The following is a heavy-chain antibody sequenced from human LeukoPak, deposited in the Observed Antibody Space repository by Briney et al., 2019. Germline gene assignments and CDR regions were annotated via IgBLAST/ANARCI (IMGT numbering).Heavy chain of an antibody. D-gene: IGHD3-16*01. J-gene: IGHJ5*02. CDR1: GGSITTSSYY. V-gene: IGHV4-61*05. Sequence: SETLSLTCTVSGGSITTSSYYWGWIRQPPGKGLEWIGYIYYSRSNNYNPSLKSRVTISVDTSKNQVSLKVSSVTAADTAVYYCARGDYYAGGGRNWFDPWSQGTLVTVSS. CDR2: IYYSRSN. CDR3: ARGDYYAGGGRNWFDP.